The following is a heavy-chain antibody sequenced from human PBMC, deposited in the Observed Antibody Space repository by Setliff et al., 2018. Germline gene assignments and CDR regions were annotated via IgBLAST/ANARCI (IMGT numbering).Heavy chain of an antibody. CDR1: GYSVTSGYY. V-gene: IGHV4-38-2*02. Sequence: KTSETLSLTCTVSGYSVTSGYYWGWIRQSPGKGLEWLGSLFHTGTPYYNPSLQSRLTMSVDTSNNQFSLKLNSVTADDAAVYYCARHLWGRWMATSSDYFDYWGQGSLVTVS. CDR2: LFHTGTP. CDR3: ARHLWGRWMATSSDYFDY. J-gene: IGHJ4*02. D-gene: IGHD5-12*01.